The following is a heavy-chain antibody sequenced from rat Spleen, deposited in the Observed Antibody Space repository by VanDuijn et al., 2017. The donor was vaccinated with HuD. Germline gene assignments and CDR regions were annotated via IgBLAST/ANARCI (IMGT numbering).Heavy chain of an antibody. Sequence: EVQLVETGGGLVQPGRSLKLSCVASGFTFSRYWMTWIRQAPGKGLEWVASIMNTGDSTYYPDSVKGRFTISRHNTQNTLYLQMNSLRSWDTATESCTRVEYSSYGVMDAWGQGASVTVSS. CDR1: GFTFSRYW. CDR3: TRVEYSSYGVMDA. D-gene: IGHD1-8*01. V-gene: IGHV5-31*01. CDR2: IMNTGDST. J-gene: IGHJ4*01.